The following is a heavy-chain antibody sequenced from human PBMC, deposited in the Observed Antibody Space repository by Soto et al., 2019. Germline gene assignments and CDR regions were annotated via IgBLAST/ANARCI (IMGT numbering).Heavy chain of an antibody. Sequence: PSETLSLTCAVSGYSISSGYYWGWIRQPPGKGLEWIGSIYRSGSTYYNPSLKSRGTISVDTSKNQFSLKLSSETAADTAVYYCARDIDYYDSSGEIDYWGQGTLVTVSS. CDR1: GYSISSGYY. CDR2: IYRSGST. J-gene: IGHJ4*02. V-gene: IGHV4-38-2*02. CDR3: ARDIDYYDSSGEIDY. D-gene: IGHD3-22*01.